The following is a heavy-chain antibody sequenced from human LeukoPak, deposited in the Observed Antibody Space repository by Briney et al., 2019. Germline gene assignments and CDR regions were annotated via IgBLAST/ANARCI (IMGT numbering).Heavy chain of an antibody. CDR2: INHSGST. J-gene: IGHJ4*02. D-gene: IGHD3-3*01. CDR3: ARDIRFLEWTPI. V-gene: IGHV4-34*01. CDR1: GGSFSGYY. Sequence: PSETLSLTCAVYGGSFSGYYWSWIRQPPGKGLEWIGEINHSGSTNYNPSLKSRVTISVDTSKNQFSLKLSSVTAADTAVYYCARDIRFLEWTPIWGQGTLVTVSS.